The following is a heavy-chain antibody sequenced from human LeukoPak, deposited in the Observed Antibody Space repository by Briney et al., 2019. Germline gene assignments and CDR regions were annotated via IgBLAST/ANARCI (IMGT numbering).Heavy chain of an antibody. D-gene: IGHD3-22*01. CDR1: GYTFTSYG. V-gene: IGHV1-18*01. Sequence: GASVKVSCKASGYTFTSYGISWVRQAPGQGLEWMGWISTYNGNTNYAQKLQGRVTMTTDTSTSTAYMELRSLRSDDTAVYYCARVTYYYGSTGYNSDAFDIWGQGTMVTVSS. J-gene: IGHJ3*02. CDR3: ARVTYYYGSTGYNSDAFDI. CDR2: ISTYNGNT.